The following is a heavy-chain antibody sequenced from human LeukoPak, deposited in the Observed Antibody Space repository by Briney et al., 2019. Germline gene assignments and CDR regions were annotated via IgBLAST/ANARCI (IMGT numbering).Heavy chain of an antibody. CDR3: TKELHVAVAVADYYYFYMDV. CDR1: GFAFSSFA. Sequence: GGSLRLSCAASGFAFSSFAMGWVRQSPGRGLEWLSTINGGGNTTFYSDSVKGRFTISRDNSKNTLYLHMDSLRPDDTATYYCTKELHVAVAVADYYYFYMDVWGRGTAVTVSS. V-gene: IGHV3-23*01. J-gene: IGHJ6*03. CDR2: INGGGNTT. D-gene: IGHD6-19*01.